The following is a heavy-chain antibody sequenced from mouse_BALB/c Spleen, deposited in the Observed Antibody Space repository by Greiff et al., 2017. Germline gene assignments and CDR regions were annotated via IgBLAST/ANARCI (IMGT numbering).Heavy chain of an antibody. CDR2: IDPFNGGT. CDR1: GYSFTSYY. CDR3: ARYHYYGYDY. D-gene: IGHD1-2*01. Sequence: EVQLQQSGPELMKPGASVKISCKASGYSFTSYYMHWVKQSHGKSLEWIGYIDPFNGGTSYNQKFKGKATLTVDKSSSTAYMHLSSLTSEDSAVYYCARYHYYGYDYWGQGTTLTVSS. J-gene: IGHJ2*01. V-gene: IGHV1S135*01.